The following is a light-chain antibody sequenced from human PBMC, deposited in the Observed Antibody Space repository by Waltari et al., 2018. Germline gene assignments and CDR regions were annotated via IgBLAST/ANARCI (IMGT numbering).Light chain of an antibody. V-gene: IGLV3-10*01. CDR1: ALPKKY. CDR2: EDS. CDR3: YSTDSSGHDRV. Sequence: SYELTQSPSVSVSPGQTARITCSGDALPKKYAYWYQQKSGQAPVLVLYEDSKRPSGIPGRFSGSSSGTTATLTISGAQVEDEADYYCYSTDSSGHDRVFGGGTKLTVL. J-gene: IGLJ3*02.